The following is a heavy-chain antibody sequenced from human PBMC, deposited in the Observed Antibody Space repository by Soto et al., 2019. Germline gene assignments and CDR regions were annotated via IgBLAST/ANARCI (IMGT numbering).Heavy chain of an antibody. CDR1: GFTFSSYA. CDR2: ISGSGGST. Sequence: PGGSLRLSCAASGFTFSSYAMSWVRQAPGEGLEWVSAISGSGGSTYYADSVKGRFTISRDNSKNTLYLQMNSLRAEDTAVYYCAKDRSSYSSGWYYFDYWGQGTLVTVSS. J-gene: IGHJ4*02. V-gene: IGHV3-23*01. CDR3: AKDRSSYSSGWYYFDY. D-gene: IGHD6-19*01.